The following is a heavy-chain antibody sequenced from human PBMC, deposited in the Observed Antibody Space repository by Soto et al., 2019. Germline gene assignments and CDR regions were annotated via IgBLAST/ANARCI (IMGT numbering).Heavy chain of an antibody. CDR2: IYYSGST. CDR3: ARDSYSVVRGVISYYYYYGMDV. CDR1: CGSISSYY. Sequence: SETLSLTCTVSCGSISSYYWSWIRQPPGKGLEWIGYIYYSGSTNYNPSLKSRVTISVDTSKNQFSLKLSSVTAADTAVYYCARDSYSVVRGVISYYYYYGMDVWGQGTTVTVSS. J-gene: IGHJ6*02. V-gene: IGHV4-59*01. D-gene: IGHD3-10*01.